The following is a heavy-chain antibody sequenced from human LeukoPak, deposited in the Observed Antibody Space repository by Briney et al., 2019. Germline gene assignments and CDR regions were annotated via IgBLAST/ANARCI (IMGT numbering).Heavy chain of an antibody. V-gene: IGHV3-23*01. Sequence: LTGGSLRLSCAASGFTFSSYAMSWVRHAPGKGLGWVSAISGSGGSTYYADSVKGRFTISRDNSKNTLYLQMNSLRAEDTAVYYCAKATVEGVISQFDYWGQGTLVTVSS. CDR3: AKATVEGVISQFDY. D-gene: IGHD3-10*01. CDR2: ISGSGGST. CDR1: GFTFSSYA. J-gene: IGHJ4*02.